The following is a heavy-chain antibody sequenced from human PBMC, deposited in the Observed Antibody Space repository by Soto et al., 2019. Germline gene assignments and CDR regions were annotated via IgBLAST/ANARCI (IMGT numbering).Heavy chain of an antibody. CDR1: GFTVSSHA. V-gene: IGHV3-23*01. Sequence: EVQVLESGGGLVQPGGSLRLSCEGSGFTVSSHAITWIRQAPGKGPEWVSTVTADGGTYYADSVKGRFAMSRDTSENTLYLQMNSLGAEDTAAYYCAPHVSCSGGSCQYDAFAIRGQGTTVTVSS. CDR3: APHVSCSGGSCQYDAFAI. D-gene: IGHD2-15*01. J-gene: IGHJ3*02. CDR2: VTADGGT.